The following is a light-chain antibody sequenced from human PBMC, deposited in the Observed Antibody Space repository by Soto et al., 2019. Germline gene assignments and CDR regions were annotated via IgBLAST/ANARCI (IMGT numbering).Light chain of an antibody. Sequence: EIVLTQSPGTLSLSPGERATLSCRASQSVSNNYLAWYQQKPGQAPRLLIYGASTRATGIPARFSGSGSGTEFTLTISSLQSEDFAVYYCQQYNNWPLLTFGQGTKVDIK. CDR2: GAS. CDR1: QSVSNN. J-gene: IGKJ1*01. CDR3: QQYNNWPLLT. V-gene: IGKV3-15*01.